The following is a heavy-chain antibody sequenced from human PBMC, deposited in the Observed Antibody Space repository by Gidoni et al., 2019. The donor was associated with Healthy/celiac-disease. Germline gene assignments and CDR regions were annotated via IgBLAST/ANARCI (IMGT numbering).Heavy chain of an antibody. J-gene: IGHJ4*02. CDR1: GYTFTSYG. V-gene: IGHV1-18*01. D-gene: IGHD5-18*01. CDR3: ARRPSDTAMVDFDY. Sequence: QVQLVQSGAEVKKPGASVKVSCNAPGYTFTSYGISWVRQAPGQGLEWMGWISAYNGNTNYAQKLQGRVTMTTDTSTSTAYMELRSLRSDDAAVYYCARRPSDTAMVDFDYWGQGTLVTVSS. CDR2: ISAYNGNT.